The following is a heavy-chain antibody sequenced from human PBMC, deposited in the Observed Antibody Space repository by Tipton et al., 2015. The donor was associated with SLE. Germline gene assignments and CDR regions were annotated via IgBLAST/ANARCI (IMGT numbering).Heavy chain of an antibody. V-gene: IGHV4-59*12. Sequence: TLSLTCTVSSDSISSYYWNWIRQPPGKGLEWVGYIYDSGDTNYNPSLKSRLTISIDTSKNQFSLKLNSVTAADTAVYYCARELTIAVASVFDYWGQGILVTVSS. CDR1: SDSISSYY. D-gene: IGHD6-13*01. CDR2: IYDSGDT. J-gene: IGHJ4*02. CDR3: ARELTIAVASVFDY.